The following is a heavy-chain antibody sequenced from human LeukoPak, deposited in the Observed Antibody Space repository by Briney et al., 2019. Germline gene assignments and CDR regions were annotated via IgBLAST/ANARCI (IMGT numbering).Heavy chain of an antibody. J-gene: IGHJ6*03. D-gene: IGHD4-17*01. CDR3: ARGRTVYYYYMDV. Sequence: GGPLRLSCAASGFTFSSYGMHWVRKAPGKGLEWVAFIRYDGSNKYYADSVKGRFTISRDNSKNTLYLQMNSLRAEDTAVYYCARGRTVYYYYMDVWGKGTTVTVSS. CDR1: GFTFSSYG. V-gene: IGHV3-30*02. CDR2: IRYDGSNK.